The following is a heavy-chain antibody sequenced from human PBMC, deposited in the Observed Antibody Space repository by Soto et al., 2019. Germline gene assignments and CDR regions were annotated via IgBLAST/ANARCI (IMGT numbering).Heavy chain of an antibody. CDR3: ARGRYYLGGDFDY. D-gene: IGHD3-16*01. J-gene: IGHJ4*02. CDR2: ISYDGSNK. V-gene: IGHV3-30-3*01. Sequence: QVQMVESGGCGGQPVRSLRLSCAASGFTFSNYGMHRVRQAPGNGQKRVAVISYDGSNKYYADSVKGRFTISRDNSKNALYLQMNILRAEDTAVYYCARGRYYLGGDFDYWGQGTLVTVSS. CDR1: GFTFSNYG.